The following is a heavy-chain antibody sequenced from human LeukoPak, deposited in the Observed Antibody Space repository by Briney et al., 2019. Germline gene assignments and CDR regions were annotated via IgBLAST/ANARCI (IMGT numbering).Heavy chain of an antibody. CDR3: ARESYSSSWYLSGGYFDY. V-gene: IGHV4-59*01. D-gene: IGHD6-13*01. Sequence: SETLSLTCTVSGGSISSYYWSWIRQPPGKGLEWIGYIYYSGSTNYNPSLKSRVTISVDTSKNQFSLKLSSVTAADTAVYYCARESYSSSWYLSGGYFDYWGQGTLVTVSS. J-gene: IGHJ4*02. CDR1: GGSISSYY. CDR2: IYYSGST.